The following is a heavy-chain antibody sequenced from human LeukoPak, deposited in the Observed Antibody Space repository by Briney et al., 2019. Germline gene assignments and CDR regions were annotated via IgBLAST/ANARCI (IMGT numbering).Heavy chain of an antibody. D-gene: IGHD3-10*01. CDR3: ARHGITYYYGSGSYYNDSLDY. CDR2: IYPGDSDT. CDR1: GFTFSSYA. J-gene: IGHJ4*02. V-gene: IGHV5-51*01. Sequence: GGSLRLSCAASGFTFSSYAMSWVRQAPGKGLEWMGIIYPGDSDTRYSPSFQGQVTISADKSISTAYLQWSSLKASDTAMYYCARHGITYYYGSGSYYNDSLDYWGQGTLVTVSS.